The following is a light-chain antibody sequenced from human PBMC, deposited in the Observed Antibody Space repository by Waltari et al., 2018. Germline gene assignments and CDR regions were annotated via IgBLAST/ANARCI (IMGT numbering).Light chain of an antibody. Sequence: EIVLTQSPETLSLSLGERATLSCRASQLVGSGYLAWYKQIPGQSPRLLIYGASIRATGVPNRLTGSVSATDFTLTINSLEPDDFAMYYCHQYGNSPYTFGQGTNLQIK. CDR1: QLVGSGY. CDR2: GAS. J-gene: IGKJ2*01. V-gene: IGKV3-20*01. CDR3: HQYGNSPYT.